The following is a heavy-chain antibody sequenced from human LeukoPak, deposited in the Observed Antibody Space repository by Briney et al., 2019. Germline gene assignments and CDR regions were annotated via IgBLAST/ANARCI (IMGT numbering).Heavy chain of an antibody. Sequence: GGSLRLSCAASGFTFSSYAMSWVRQAPGKGLEWVSAISGSGGSTYYADSVKGRFTISRDNSKNTLYLQMNSLRGEDTAVYYCATPGGGAWWYFDYWGQGTLVTVSS. CDR2: ISGSGGST. J-gene: IGHJ4*02. V-gene: IGHV3-23*01. D-gene: IGHD3-16*01. CDR1: GFTFSSYA. CDR3: ATPGGGAWWYFDY.